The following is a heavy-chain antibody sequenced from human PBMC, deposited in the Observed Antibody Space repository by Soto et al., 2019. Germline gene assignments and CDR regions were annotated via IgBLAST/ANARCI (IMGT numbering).Heavy chain of an antibody. D-gene: IGHD2-15*01. Sequence: GGSLRLSCAASGFTFSSYGMHWVRQAPGKGLEWVAVILYDGNNKYYADSVKGRFTISRDNSKNTLYLQMNSLRAEDTAVYYCAKAGYCSGSSCYHYFDYWGQGTLVTVSS. J-gene: IGHJ4*02. CDR1: GFTFSSYG. CDR3: AKAGYCSGSSCYHYFDY. V-gene: IGHV3-30*18. CDR2: ILYDGNNK.